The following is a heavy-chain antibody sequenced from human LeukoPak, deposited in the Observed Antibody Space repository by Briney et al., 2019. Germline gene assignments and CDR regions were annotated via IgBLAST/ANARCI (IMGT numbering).Heavy chain of an antibody. CDR3: ARGVLRYFDSYGMDV. CDR2: SSSSSSYI. D-gene: IGHD3-9*01. V-gene: IGHV3-21*01. CDR1: GFTFSTYE. J-gene: IGHJ6*02. Sequence: GGSLRLSCAASGFTFSTYEMQWVRQAPGKGLEWVTSSSSSSSYIYYADSVKGRFTISRDNAKNSLYLQMNSLRAEDTAVYYCARGVLRYFDSYGMDVWGQGTTVTVSS.